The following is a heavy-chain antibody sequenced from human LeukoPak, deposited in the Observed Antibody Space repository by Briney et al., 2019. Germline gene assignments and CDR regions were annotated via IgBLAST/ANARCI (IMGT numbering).Heavy chain of an antibody. D-gene: IGHD3-16*01. J-gene: IGHJ5*02. CDR3: ARDDSVA. CDR2: ISGYNDNP. CDR1: GGTFSSYA. Sequence: ASVTVSCKASGGTFSSYAISWVRQAPGQGLEWMGWISGYNDNPNYAQNLHGRVTMTTDTSTSTAYMELRSLRSDDTAVYYCARDDSVAWGQGTLVTVSS. V-gene: IGHV1-18*01.